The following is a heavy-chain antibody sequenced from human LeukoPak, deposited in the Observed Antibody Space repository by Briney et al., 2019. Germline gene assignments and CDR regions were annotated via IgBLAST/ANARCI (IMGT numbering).Heavy chain of an antibody. CDR3: EGSAGY. Sequence: GGSLRLSCVASGFTFSNSWMSWVRQAPGKGLEWVANIKKDGSEKYYVDSVKGRFTISRDNAKNSLYLQMNSLRVEDTAVYYCEGSAGYWGQGTLVTVSS. J-gene: IGHJ4*02. D-gene: IGHD6-19*01. CDR2: IKKDGSEK. V-gene: IGHV3-7*01. CDR1: GFTFSNSW.